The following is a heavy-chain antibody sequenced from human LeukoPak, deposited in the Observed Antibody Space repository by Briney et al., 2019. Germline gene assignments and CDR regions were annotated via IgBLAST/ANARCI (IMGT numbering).Heavy chain of an antibody. J-gene: IGHJ6*03. D-gene: IGHD3-3*01. CDR1: GFTFSSYS. V-gene: IGHV3-48*01. CDR3: AREVWSGPPYYYYYMDV. Sequence: GGSLRLSCAASGFTFSSYSMNWVRQAPGKGLEWVSYISSSSSTIYYADSVKGRFTISRDTAKNSLYLQMNSLRAEDTAVYYCAREVWSGPPYYYYYMDVWGRGTTVTVSS. CDR2: ISSSSSTI.